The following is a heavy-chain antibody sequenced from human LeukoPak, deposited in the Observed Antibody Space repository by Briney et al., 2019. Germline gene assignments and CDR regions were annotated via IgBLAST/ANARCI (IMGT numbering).Heavy chain of an antibody. CDR2: IYHSGST. CDR1: GYSISSGYY. CDR3: ASYSYGWPFDY. D-gene: IGHD5-18*01. J-gene: IGHJ4*02. V-gene: IGHV4-38-2*01. Sequence: SETLPLTCAVSGYSISSGYYWGWIRQPPGKGLEWIGSIYHSGSTYYNPSLKSRVTISVDTSKNQFSLKLSSVTAADTAVYYCASYSYGWPFDYWGQGTLVTVSS.